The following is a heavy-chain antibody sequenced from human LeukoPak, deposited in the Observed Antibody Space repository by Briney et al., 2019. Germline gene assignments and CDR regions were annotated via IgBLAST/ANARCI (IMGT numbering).Heavy chain of an antibody. D-gene: IGHD6-19*01. CDR3: ARAAPSSGWYLGY. Sequence: SETLSLTCTVSGGAISSYYWSWIRQPPGKGLEWIGYIYYSGSTNYNPSLKSRVTISVATPKNQFSLKLSSVTAADTAVYYCARAAPSSGWYLGYWGQGTLVTVSS. J-gene: IGHJ4*02. CDR1: GGAISSYY. CDR2: IYYSGST. V-gene: IGHV4-59*12.